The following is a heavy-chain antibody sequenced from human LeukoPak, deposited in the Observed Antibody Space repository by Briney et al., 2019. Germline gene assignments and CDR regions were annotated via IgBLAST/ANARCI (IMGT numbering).Heavy chain of an antibody. V-gene: IGHV3-21*01. Sequence: GGSLRLSCAASGFTVSSNYMSWVRQAPGKGLEWVSSISSSSSYIYYADSVKGRFTISRDNAKNSLYLQMNSLRAEDTAVYYCARVYGSGSYVAFDYWGQGTLVTVSS. CDR2: ISSSSSYI. CDR1: GFTVSSNY. D-gene: IGHD3-10*01. CDR3: ARVYGSGSYVAFDY. J-gene: IGHJ4*02.